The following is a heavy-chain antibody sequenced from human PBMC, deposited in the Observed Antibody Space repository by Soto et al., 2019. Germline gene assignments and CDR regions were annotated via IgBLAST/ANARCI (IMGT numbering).Heavy chain of an antibody. CDR3: TTHWGPYGFDP. Sequence: SETLSVTCTVSGGSISSTSNYWGWIRQPPGKGLEWIGIIDYSGSTDHNPSLKSRVTISVDTSKNQFSLRLTSVTAADTAVYYCTTHWGPYGFDPWGQGTLVTVSS. CDR2: IDYSGST. J-gene: IGHJ5*02. CDR1: GGSISSTSNY. V-gene: IGHV4-39*03. D-gene: IGHD7-27*01.